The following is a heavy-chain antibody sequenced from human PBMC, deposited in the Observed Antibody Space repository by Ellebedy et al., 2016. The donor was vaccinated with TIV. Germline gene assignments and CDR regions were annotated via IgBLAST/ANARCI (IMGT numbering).Heavy chain of an antibody. D-gene: IGHD2-2*01. CDR2: IIPIYGTA. CDR1: GGTFSIYA. CDR3: TRDPQRYCSSTSCHSLNYYYYGMDV. J-gene: IGHJ6*02. V-gene: IGHV1-69*13. Sequence: ASVKVSCXASGGTFSIYAISWVRQPHGQGLEWMGGIIPIYGTADYAQKFRGRVTITADESTSTAYMELNSLRSEDTAVYYCTRDPQRYCSSTSCHSLNYYYYGMDVWGQGTTVTVSS.